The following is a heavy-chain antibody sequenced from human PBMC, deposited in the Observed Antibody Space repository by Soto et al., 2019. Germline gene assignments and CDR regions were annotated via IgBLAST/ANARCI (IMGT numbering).Heavy chain of an antibody. J-gene: IGHJ4*02. CDR2: ISSTTNYI. V-gene: IGHV3-21*06. Sequence: GGSLRLSCAASGFTFTRYSMNWVRQAPGKGLEWVSSISSTTNYIYYGDSMKGRFTISRDNAKNSLYLEMNSLRAEDTVVYYCARESEDLTSNFDYWGQGTLVTVSS. CDR3: ARESEDLTSNFDY. CDR1: GFTFTRYS.